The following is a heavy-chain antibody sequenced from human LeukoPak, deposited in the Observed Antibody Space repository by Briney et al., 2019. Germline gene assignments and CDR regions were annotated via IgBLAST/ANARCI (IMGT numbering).Heavy chain of an antibody. J-gene: IGHJ5*02. V-gene: IGHV3-30*03. CDR2: ISSDGSID. CDR1: GFSFSSYG. CDR3: TREGMGTTFSAWFDP. D-gene: IGHD1-7*01. Sequence: GGSLRLSCAASGFSFSSYGMHWVRQAPGKGLEWVAVISSDGSIDYYADSVRGRFTVSRDNSKNTLYLQVNSLRVEDTAVYYCTREGMGTTFSAWFDPWGQGTLVTVSS.